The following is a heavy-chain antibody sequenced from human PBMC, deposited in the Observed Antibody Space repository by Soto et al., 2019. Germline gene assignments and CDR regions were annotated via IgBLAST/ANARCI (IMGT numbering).Heavy chain of an antibody. CDR2: IYYSGST. J-gene: IGHJ6*02. CDR3: AIVVVPAAPYGMDV. CDR1: GGSISSSSYY. D-gene: IGHD2-2*01. V-gene: IGHV4-39*01. Sequence: QLQLQESGPGLVKPSETLSLTCTVSGGSISSSSYYWGWIRQPPGKGLEWIGSIYYSGSTYYNPSLKSRVTIAVDTSKHQFSLKLSSVTAADTAVYYCAIVVVPAAPYGMDVWGQGTTVTVSS.